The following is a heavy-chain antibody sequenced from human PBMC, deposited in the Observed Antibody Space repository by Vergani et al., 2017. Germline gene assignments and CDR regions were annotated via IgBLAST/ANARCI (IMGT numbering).Heavy chain of an antibody. CDR2: ISSSSSYT. J-gene: IGHJ6*02. Sequence: QVQLVESGGGLVKPGGSLRLSCAASGFTFSDYYMSWIRQAPGKGLEWVSYISSSSSYTNYADSVKGRFTISRDNAKNSLYLQMNSLRAEDTAVYYCARERIVVVPAADYGMDVWGQGTTVTVSS. D-gene: IGHD2-2*01. V-gene: IGHV3-11*06. CDR1: GFTFSDYY. CDR3: ARERIVVVPAADYGMDV.